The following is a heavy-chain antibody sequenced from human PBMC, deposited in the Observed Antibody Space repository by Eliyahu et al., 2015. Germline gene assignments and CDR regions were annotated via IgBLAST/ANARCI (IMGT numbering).Heavy chain of an antibody. J-gene: IGHJ6*02. CDR3: ASCPYDSSGHYYYYYGMDV. Sequence: QVQLVQSGAEVKKPGSSVKVSCKASGGTFSSYAISWVRQAPGQGLEWMGGIIPIFGTANYAQKFQGRVTITTDESTSTAYMELSSLRSEDTAVYYCASCPYDSSGHYYYYYGMDVWGQGTTVTVSS. D-gene: IGHD3-22*01. V-gene: IGHV1-69*05. CDR1: GGTFSSYA. CDR2: IIPIFGTA.